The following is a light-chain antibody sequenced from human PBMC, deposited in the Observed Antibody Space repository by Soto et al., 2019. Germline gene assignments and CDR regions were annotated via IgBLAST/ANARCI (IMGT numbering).Light chain of an antibody. CDR2: QTS. J-gene: IGKJ1*01. CDR1: QYINTR. V-gene: IGKV3-11*01. CDR3: HQRQGGPRP. Sequence: EIVLTQSPATLSSFPGDRVTLSCRASQYINTRLAWYQHRPGQSPRLLIYQTSLRAAGIPARFSASGSGTDFTLTTSDVHPEDFALYSGHQRQGGPRPFGKGTK.